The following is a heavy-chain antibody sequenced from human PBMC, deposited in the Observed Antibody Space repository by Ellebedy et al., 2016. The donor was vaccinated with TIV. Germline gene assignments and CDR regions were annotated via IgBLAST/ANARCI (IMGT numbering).Heavy chain of an antibody. D-gene: IGHD1-1*01. CDR2: IFTSGSF. V-gene: IGHV4-4*07. CDR1: GGSASRYF. Sequence: SETLSLXCTVSGGSASRYFWSWIRQPAGKGLEWIGRIFTSGSFNYNPYLMSRVTMSVVTSKNQISLRLNSVTAADTAVYCCARVHCSITTCDYYYMDVWGKGTTVTVSS. J-gene: IGHJ6*03. CDR3: ARVHCSITTCDYYYMDV.